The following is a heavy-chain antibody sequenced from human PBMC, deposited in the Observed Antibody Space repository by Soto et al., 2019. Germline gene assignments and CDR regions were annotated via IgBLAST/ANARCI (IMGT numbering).Heavy chain of an antibody. J-gene: IGHJ4*02. D-gene: IGHD4-4*01. CDR3: ARDYAVTTLDY. Sequence: GGSLTLSCAASGFTFSDYYMSWIRQAPGKGLEWVSYISSSGSTIYYADSVKGRFTISRDNAKNSLYLQMNSLRAEDTAVYYCARDYAVTTLDYWGQGTLVTVSS. CDR1: GFTFSDYY. V-gene: IGHV3-11*01. CDR2: ISSSGSTI.